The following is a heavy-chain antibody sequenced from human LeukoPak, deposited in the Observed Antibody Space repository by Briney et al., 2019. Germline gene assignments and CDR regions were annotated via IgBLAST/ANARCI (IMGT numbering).Heavy chain of an antibody. CDR1: GFTFSSYG. CDR3: ARDTLWGIAGGDCPFDY. J-gene: IGHJ4*02. CDR2: IWYDGSNK. Sequence: GRSLRLSCAASGFTFSSYGMHWVRQVPGKGLEWVAVIWYDGSNKYYADSVKGRFTISRDNSKNTLYRQMNSLRAEDTAVYYCARDTLWGIAGGDCPFDYWGQGTLVTVSS. V-gene: IGHV3-33*01. D-gene: IGHD2-21*02.